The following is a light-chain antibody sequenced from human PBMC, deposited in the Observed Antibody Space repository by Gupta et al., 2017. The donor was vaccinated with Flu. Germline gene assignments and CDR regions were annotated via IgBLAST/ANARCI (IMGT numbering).Light chain of an antibody. J-gene: IGKJ1*01. CDR3: QQSYSNPRT. CDR1: QSISSY. Sequence: DIQLTQSPSSLSASVGDRVTITCRASQSISSYLNWYQQKPGKAPKLLIYAASSLQSGVPSRFSGSGSGTDFTLTISRLQPEEFATYYCQQSYSNPRTFGQGTKVEIK. CDR2: AAS. V-gene: IGKV1-39*01.